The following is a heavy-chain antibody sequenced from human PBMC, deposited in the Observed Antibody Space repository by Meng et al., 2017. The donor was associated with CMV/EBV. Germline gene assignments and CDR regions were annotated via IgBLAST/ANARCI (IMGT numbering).Heavy chain of an antibody. CDR2: ISPILGIA. V-gene: IGHV1-69*10. CDR3: ARVPYYYDSSGYYSNWFDP. Sequence: SVKVSCKASGGTFSSYAISWVRQAPGHGLEWMGGISPILGIANYAQKFQGRVTITADKSTSTAYMELSSLRSEDTAVYYCARVPYYYDSSGYYSNWFDPWGQGTLVTVSS. J-gene: IGHJ5*02. D-gene: IGHD3-22*01. CDR1: GGTFSSYA.